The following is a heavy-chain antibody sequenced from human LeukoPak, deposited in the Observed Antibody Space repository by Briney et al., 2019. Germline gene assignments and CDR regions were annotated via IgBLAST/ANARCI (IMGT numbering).Heavy chain of an antibody. CDR3: AREGLLWFGELPTGGSRFDP. V-gene: IGHV1-69*04. CDR2: IIPILGIA. CDR1: GGTFSSYA. J-gene: IGHJ5*02. Sequence: GASVKVSCKASGGTFSSYAISRVRQAPGQGLEWMGRIIPILGIANYAQKFQGRVTITADKSTSTAYMELSSLRPEDTAVYYCAREGLLWFGELPTGGSRFDPWGQGTLVTVSS. D-gene: IGHD3-10*01.